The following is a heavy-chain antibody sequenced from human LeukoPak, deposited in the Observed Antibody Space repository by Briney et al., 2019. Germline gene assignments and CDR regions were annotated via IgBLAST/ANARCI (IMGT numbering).Heavy chain of an antibody. CDR3: ARTTIFGLYMDV. J-gene: IGHJ6*03. CDR1: GYTFTGYY. V-gene: IGHV1-2*02. Sequence: ASVKVSCKASGYTFTGYYMHWVRQAPGQGLEWMGWINPNSGGTNYAQKFQGRVTMTRDTSISNAYMELSRLRSDDTAVYYCARTTIFGLYMDVWGKGTTVTVSS. CDR2: INPNSGGT. D-gene: IGHD3-3*01.